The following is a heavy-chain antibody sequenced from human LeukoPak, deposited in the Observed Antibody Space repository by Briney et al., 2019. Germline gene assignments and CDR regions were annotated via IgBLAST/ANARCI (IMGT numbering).Heavy chain of an antibody. D-gene: IGHD5/OR15-5a*01. CDR2: ISSSSGTI. CDR3: ARSVPRIVSGAPSPDS. Sequence: GGSLRLSCAASGFTLSSYSMNWVRQAPGKGLEWVSSISSSSGTIYYADSVKGRFTISRDNAKNSLYLQMNSLRAEDTAVYYCARSVPRIVSGAPSPDSWGQGTLVTVSS. V-gene: IGHV3-21*01. J-gene: IGHJ4*02. CDR1: GFTLSSYS.